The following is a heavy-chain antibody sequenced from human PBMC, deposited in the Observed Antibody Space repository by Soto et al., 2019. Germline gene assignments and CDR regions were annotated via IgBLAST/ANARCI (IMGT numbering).Heavy chain of an antibody. CDR1: GFTFSSYW. CDR3: ARVGGYSYGYIWDYYYGMDV. V-gene: IGHV3-74*01. D-gene: IGHD5-18*01. Sequence: EVQLVESGRGLVQPGGSLRLSCAASGFTFSSYWMHWVRQAPGKGLVWVSRINSDGSSTSYADSVKGRFTISRDNAKNTLYLQMNSLRAEDTAVYYCARVGGYSYGYIWDYYYGMDVWGQGTTVTVSS. CDR2: INSDGSST. J-gene: IGHJ6*02.